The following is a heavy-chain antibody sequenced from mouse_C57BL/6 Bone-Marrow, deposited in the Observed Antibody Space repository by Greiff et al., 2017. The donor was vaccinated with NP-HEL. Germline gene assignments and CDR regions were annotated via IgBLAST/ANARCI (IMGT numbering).Heavy chain of an antibody. V-gene: IGHV6-3*01. CDR3: TDGYYGSSYHYYAMDY. CDR2: IRLKSDNYET. CDR1: GFTFSNYW. J-gene: IGHJ4*01. Sequence: EVQLVESGGGLVQPGGSMKLSCVASGFTFSNYWMNWVRQSPEKGLEWVAQIRLKSDNYETHYAESVKGRFTISLDDSKSIVYLQMNNLRAEDTGIYYCTDGYYGSSYHYYAMDYWGQGTSVTVSS. D-gene: IGHD1-1*01.